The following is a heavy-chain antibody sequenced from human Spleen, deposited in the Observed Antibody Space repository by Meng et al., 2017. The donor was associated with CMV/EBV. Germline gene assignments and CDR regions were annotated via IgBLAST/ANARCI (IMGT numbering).Heavy chain of an antibody. Sequence: GESLKISCVASGFTFSHYAMHWVRQAPSKGLEWVAFTRFDQSNRQYGDSVKGRFTISRDNSKNSVYLQMNSLRAEDTAVYYCAREGVYCSSTSCYPWFDPWGQGTLVTVSS. CDR1: GFTFSHYA. D-gene: IGHD2-2*01. CDR3: AREGVYCSSTSCYPWFDP. J-gene: IGHJ5*02. V-gene: IGHV3-30*02. CDR2: TRFDQSNR.